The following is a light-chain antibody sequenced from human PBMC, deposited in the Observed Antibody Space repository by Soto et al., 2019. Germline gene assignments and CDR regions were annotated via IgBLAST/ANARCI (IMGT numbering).Light chain of an antibody. CDR2: EVR. Sequence: QSALTQPASVSGSPGQSITISCTGTSSDVGAYNYVSWYQHHPGKAPKLMIYEVRYRPSGVSNRFSGSKSGNTASLTISGLQPEDEGDYYCSSYISPCSCHVFGSGTKVTVL. CDR3: SSYISPCSCHV. J-gene: IGLJ1*01. V-gene: IGLV2-14*01. CDR1: SSDVGAYNY.